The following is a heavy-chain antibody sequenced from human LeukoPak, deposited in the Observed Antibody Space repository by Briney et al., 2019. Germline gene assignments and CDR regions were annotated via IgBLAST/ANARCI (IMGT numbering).Heavy chain of an antibody. CDR2: ISGSGGST. J-gene: IGHJ1*01. D-gene: IGHD4-17*01. CDR1: GFTFSSYA. V-gene: IGHV3-23*01. CDR3: ARDRTTSATVSNGYFQH. Sequence: GGSLRLSCAASGFTFSSYAMSWVRQAPGKGLEWVSAISGSGGSTYYADSVKGRFTISRDNSKNTLYLQMNSLRAEDTAVYYCARDRTTSATVSNGYFQHWGQGTLVTVSS.